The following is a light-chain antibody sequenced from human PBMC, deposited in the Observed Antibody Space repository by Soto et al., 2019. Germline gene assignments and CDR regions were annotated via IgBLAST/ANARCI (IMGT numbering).Light chain of an antibody. J-gene: IGLJ1*01. CDR1: TSDVGRYNY. Sequence: QSVLTQPASVSGSTGQAITISCTGTTSDVGRYNYVSWYQQHPGKAPKLIIYDVSNRPSGVSNRFSGSKSGNTASLTISGLQAEDEADYYCKSYTSSSTYVFGTGTKVTVL. CDR3: KSYTSSSTYV. CDR2: DVS. V-gene: IGLV2-14*01.